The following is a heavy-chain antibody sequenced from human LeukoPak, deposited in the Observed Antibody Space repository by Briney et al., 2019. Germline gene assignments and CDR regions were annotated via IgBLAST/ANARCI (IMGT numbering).Heavy chain of an antibody. D-gene: IGHD3-22*01. CDR1: GFTFNNYA. J-gene: IGHJ6*02. CDR2: ISWNSGSI. CDR3: AKGGYYDSSGYPYSGYYYGMDV. Sequence: GGSLRLSCAVSGFTFNNYAMHWVRQAPGKGLEWVSGISWNSGSIGYGDSVKGRFTISRDNAKNSLYLQMNSLRVEDTALYYCAKGGYYDSSGYPYSGYYYGMDVWGQGTTVTVSS. V-gene: IGHV3-9*01.